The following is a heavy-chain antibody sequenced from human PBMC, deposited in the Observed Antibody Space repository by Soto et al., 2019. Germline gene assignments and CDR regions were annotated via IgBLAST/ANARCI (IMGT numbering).Heavy chain of an antibody. CDR1: GDTFSNYA. D-gene: IGHD3-9*01. CDR2: IIPLFDSA. V-gene: IGHV1-69*06. CDR3: AASTFQSGVTGYFHLGF. J-gene: IGHJ4*02. Sequence: SVKVSCKTSGDTFSNYAISWVRQAPGQGLEWMGGIIPLFDSASYAQRSHDRVTITADKFTSTAYMELRSLTSEDTAIYYCAASTFQSGVTGYFHLGFWGQGTLATVSS.